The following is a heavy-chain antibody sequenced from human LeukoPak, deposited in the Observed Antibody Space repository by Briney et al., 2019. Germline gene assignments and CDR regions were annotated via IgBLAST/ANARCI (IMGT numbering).Heavy chain of an antibody. D-gene: IGHD1-26*01. V-gene: IGHV1-8*03. CDR3: ARVFVGATEPYIDY. CDR1: GYAFTSYD. J-gene: IGHJ4*02. CDR2: MNPNSGNT. Sequence: ASVKVSCKASGYAFTSYDINWVRQATGQGLEWMGWMNPNSGNTGYAQKFQGRVTITRNTSISTAYMELSSLRSEDTAVYYCARVFVGATEPYIDYWGQGTLVTVSS.